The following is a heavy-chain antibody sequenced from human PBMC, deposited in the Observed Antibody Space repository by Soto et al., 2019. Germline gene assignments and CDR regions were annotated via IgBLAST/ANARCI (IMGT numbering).Heavy chain of an antibody. CDR1: GDTSTSYN. J-gene: IGHJ5*01. CDR2: IHNSGTS. Sequence: SETLSLTCTVSGDTSTSYNWGWIRNAPGKGLEWIGHIHNSGTSTHNPSLNGRVTISIDMSKKQFSLKITSLTSAATAVFYCARDFYDSVGYTWFDSWSQGTLVTVSS. CDR3: ARDFYDSVGYTWFDS. D-gene: IGHD3-22*01. V-gene: IGHV4-59*01.